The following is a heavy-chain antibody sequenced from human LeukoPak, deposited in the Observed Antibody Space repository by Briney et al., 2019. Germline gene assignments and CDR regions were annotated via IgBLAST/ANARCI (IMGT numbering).Heavy chain of an antibody. V-gene: IGHV1-69*04. Sequence: GASVKVSCKASGGTFSSYAISWVRQAPGQGLEWMGRIIPILGIANYAQKFQGRVTITADKSTSTAYMELSSLRSEDTAVYYCARSNGEDIVVVPAAPFDYWGQGTLVTVSS. J-gene: IGHJ4*02. CDR3: ARSNGEDIVVVPAAPFDY. CDR2: IIPILGIA. D-gene: IGHD2-2*01. CDR1: GGTFSSYA.